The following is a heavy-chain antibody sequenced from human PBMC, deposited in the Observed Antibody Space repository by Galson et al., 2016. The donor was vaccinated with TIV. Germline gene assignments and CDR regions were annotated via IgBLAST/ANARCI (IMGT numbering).Heavy chain of an antibody. D-gene: IGHD4-23*01. J-gene: IGHJ3*02. CDR1: GFTFSNYA. CDR2: ISGSGGIT. CDR3: AKRRNYGGDSFEN. V-gene: IGHV3-23*01. Sequence: LSCAASGFTFSNYAMHWVRQAPGKGLEWVSGISGSGGITYFADSVKGRFTISRDNSLNTLYLQLNSLRAEDTAVYYCAKRRNYGGDSFENWGQGTMVTVSS.